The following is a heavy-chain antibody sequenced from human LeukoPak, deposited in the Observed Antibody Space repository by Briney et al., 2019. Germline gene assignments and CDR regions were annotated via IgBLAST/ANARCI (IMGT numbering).Heavy chain of an antibody. D-gene: IGHD3-10*01. Sequence: ASVKVSCKVSGYSVSELSMRWVRQAPGKGLEWMGGFDPDQGETIYAQKFQGRVTMSEDTSTDTAYMEVRSLRFEDTAVYYCTTRRFYGSATGWFDPWGQGTLVTVSS. V-gene: IGHV1-24*01. CDR1: GYSVSELS. CDR2: FDPDQGET. CDR3: TTRRFYGSATGWFDP. J-gene: IGHJ5*02.